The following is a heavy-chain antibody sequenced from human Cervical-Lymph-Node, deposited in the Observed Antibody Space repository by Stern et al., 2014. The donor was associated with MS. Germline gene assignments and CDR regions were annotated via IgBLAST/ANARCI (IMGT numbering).Heavy chain of an antibody. J-gene: IGHJ4*02. Sequence: QLQLQESGPGLVKPSQTLSLTCSVSGGSISSGTYYWSWIRQPAGKGLEWIGRIHTSGRTNYNPSLKSRVTISVDTSKNQFSLKLSSVTAADTAVYYCARAWGGYCSGGSCYSLNYWGQGTLVTVSS. CDR1: GGSISSGTYY. V-gene: IGHV4-61*02. D-gene: IGHD2-15*01. CDR3: ARAWGGYCSGGSCYSLNY. CDR2: IHTSGRT.